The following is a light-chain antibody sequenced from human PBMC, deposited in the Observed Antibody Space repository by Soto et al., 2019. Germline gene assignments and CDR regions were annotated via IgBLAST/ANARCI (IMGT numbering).Light chain of an antibody. J-gene: IGLJ2*01. CDR2: YDD. V-gene: IGLV1-36*01. CDR3: DAWDDSLDGPV. CDR1: SSNIGDNA. Sequence: QSVLTQPPSVSEAPRQRVTISCSGSSSNIGDNAVSWYQQLPGKAPKLLIYYDDLLPSGVSDRFSGSKSGTSASLAISGLQSEDEADYYCDAWDDSLDGPVFGGGTKLTVL.